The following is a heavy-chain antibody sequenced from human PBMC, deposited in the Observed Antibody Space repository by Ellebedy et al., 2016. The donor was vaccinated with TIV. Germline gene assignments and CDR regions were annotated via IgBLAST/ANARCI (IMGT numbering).Heavy chain of an antibody. D-gene: IGHD3/OR15-3a*01. V-gene: IGHV3-53*01. Sequence: GGSLRLSXEGFDYTFSSYTMNWVRQAPGKGLEWVSIIYTDGSTYYADSVKGRFTISRDNSKNTLSLQMNSLSAEDSAMYYCATYEEEFSAFWPGYYFDNWGQGTLVTVSS. CDR2: IYTDGST. CDR1: DYTFSSYT. CDR3: ATYEEEFSAFWPGYYFDN. J-gene: IGHJ4*02.